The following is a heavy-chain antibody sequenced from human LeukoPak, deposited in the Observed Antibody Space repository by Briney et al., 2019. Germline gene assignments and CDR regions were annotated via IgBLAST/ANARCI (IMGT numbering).Heavy chain of an antibody. CDR3: ARVNPWLVFDY. Sequence: PGGSLRLSCAASGFTFSNYWMSWVRQAPGKGLEWVANIKQDGSEKYYVDSVKGRFTISRDNAKNSLFLQMDSLRAEDTAVYYCARVNPWLVFDYWGQGTLVTVSS. CDR1: GFTFSNYW. D-gene: IGHD6-19*01. J-gene: IGHJ4*02. CDR2: IKQDGSEK. V-gene: IGHV3-7*01.